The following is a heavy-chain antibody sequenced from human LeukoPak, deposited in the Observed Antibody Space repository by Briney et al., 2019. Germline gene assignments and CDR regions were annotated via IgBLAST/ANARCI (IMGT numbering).Heavy chain of an antibody. V-gene: IGHV3-23*01. CDR3: ARGVYWSLDY. CDR2: IAGGDEST. J-gene: IGHJ4*02. CDR1: GFIFNRNG. D-gene: IGHD1-1*01. Sequence: GGSLRLSCAISGFIFNRNGMNWVRQGPGKGLEWLATIAGGDESTYYADSVKGRFAISRDNSKNTVFLHMNSLRVEDTAVYYCARGVYWSLDYWGQGTPVTVSS.